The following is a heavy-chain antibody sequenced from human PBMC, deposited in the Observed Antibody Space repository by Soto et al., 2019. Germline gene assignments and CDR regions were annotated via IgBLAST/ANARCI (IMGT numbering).Heavy chain of an antibody. D-gene: IGHD6-13*01. CDR2: MNPNSANT. Sequence: ASVKVSCKASGYTFTSYDINWVRQATGQGLEWMGWMNPNSANTGYAQKFQGRVTMTRNTSITTAYMELSSLRSEDTAVYYCASRSSWYADAFDIWGQGTMVTVSS. V-gene: IGHV1-8*01. J-gene: IGHJ3*02. CDR3: ASRSSWYADAFDI. CDR1: GYTFTSYD.